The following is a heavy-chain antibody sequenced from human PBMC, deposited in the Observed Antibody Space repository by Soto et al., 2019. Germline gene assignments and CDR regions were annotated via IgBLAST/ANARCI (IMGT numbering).Heavy chain of an antibody. V-gene: IGHV1-8*01. J-gene: IGHJ6*04. Sequence: ASVKVSCKASGYTFPSYDINWVRQATGQGLEWMGWMNPNSGNTGYAQKFQGRVTMTRNTSISTAYMELSSLRSEDTAVYYCERVGITIFGVSPAVDVWGKGTTVTVSS. D-gene: IGHD3-3*01. CDR1: GYTFPSYD. CDR2: MNPNSGNT. CDR3: ERVGITIFGVSPAVDV.